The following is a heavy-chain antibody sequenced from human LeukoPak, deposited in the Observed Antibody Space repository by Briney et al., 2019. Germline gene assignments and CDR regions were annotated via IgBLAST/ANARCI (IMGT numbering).Heavy chain of an antibody. CDR2: ISSSSSYI. D-gene: IGHD6-13*01. J-gene: IGHJ4*02. CDR1: GFTFSSYA. CDR3: ASGYSSSWYSH. Sequence: GSLRLSCAASGFTFSSYAMHWVRQAPGKGLEWVSSISSSSSYIYYADSVKGRFTNSRDNSKNTLYLQMNSLRAEDTAVYYCASGYSSSWYSHWGQGTLVTVSS. V-gene: IGHV3-21*04.